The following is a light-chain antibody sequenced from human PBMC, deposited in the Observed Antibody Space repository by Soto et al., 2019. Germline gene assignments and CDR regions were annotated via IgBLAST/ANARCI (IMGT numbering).Light chain of an antibody. CDR1: QIISSW. Sequence: DLQMTQSPSALSASVGDRVTITCRASQIISSWVAWYQQKPGKAPKFLIYKASTLESGVPSRFIGSGSGTEFTLTISRLQPDECANYYCQHYDNYQWTFGQGTKVEIK. CDR3: QHYDNYQWT. V-gene: IGKV1-5*03. J-gene: IGKJ1*01. CDR2: KAS.